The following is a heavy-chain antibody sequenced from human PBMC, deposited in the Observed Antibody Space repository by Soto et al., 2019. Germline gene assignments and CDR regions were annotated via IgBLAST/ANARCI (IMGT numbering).Heavy chain of an antibody. V-gene: IGHV1-69*10. D-gene: IGHD4-17*01. J-gene: IGHJ3*02. CDR1: GGTFSSYA. CDR2: IIPILGIA. CDR3: ARDWGDYGAFDI. Sequence: SVKVSCKASGGTFSSYAISWVRQAPGQGLEWMGGIIPILGIANYAQKFQGRVTITADKSTSTAYMELSSLRSEDTAVYYCARDWGDYGAFDIWGQGTMVTVSS.